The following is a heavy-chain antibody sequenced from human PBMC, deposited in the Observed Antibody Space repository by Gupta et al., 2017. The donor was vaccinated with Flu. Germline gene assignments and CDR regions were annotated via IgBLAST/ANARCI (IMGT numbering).Heavy chain of an antibody. CDR1: GFTFSSYG. V-gene: IGHV3-33*01. CDR2: IWYDGSNK. Sequence: QVQLVESGGGVVQPGRSLRLSCAASGFTFSSYGMHWVRQAPGKGLEWVAVIWYDGSNKYYADSVKGRFTISRDNSKNTLYLQMNSLRAEDTAVYYCARGVDGSYYGDYWGQGTLVTVSS. CDR3: ARGVDGSYYGDY. D-gene: IGHD1-26*01. J-gene: IGHJ4*02.